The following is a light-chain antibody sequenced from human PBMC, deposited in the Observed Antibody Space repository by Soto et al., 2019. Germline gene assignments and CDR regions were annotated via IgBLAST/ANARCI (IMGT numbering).Light chain of an antibody. Sequence: IVLTQSPGTLSLSPGERATLSCRASQGVSSGYLAWYQQNLGQAPRLLISGTSSRATGIPDRFSGSGSGTDFTLTISRLEPEDFAVYYCQQYGSSPRTFGQGTKVDIK. CDR3: QQYGSSPRT. V-gene: IGKV3-20*01. CDR1: QGVSSGY. CDR2: GTS. J-gene: IGKJ1*01.